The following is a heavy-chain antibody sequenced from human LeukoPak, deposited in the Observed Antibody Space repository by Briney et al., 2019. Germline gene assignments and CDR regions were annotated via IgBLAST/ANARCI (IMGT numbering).Heavy chain of an antibody. V-gene: IGHV3-23*01. Sequence: GGSLRLSCAASGFTFSSYGMSWVRQAPGKGLEWVSSISGSGGSTYYADSVKGRFTISRDNSKNTLNLQMNSLRAEDTAVYYCARGSGSYSFEYWGQGILVTVSS. CDR3: ARGSGSYSFEY. CDR1: GFTFSSYG. J-gene: IGHJ4*02. CDR2: ISGSGGST. D-gene: IGHD3-10*01.